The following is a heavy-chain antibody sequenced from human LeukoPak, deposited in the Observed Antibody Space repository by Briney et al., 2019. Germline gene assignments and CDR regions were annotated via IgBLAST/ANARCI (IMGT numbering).Heavy chain of an antibody. CDR3: ARSGGSYRSGYYFDY. D-gene: IGHD3-16*02. CDR1: GFTFSSYS. J-gene: IGHJ4*02. CDR2: ISSSSSYI. Sequence: GGSLRLPCAASGFTFSSYSMNWVRQAPGKGLEWVSSISSSSSYIYYADSVKGRFTISRDNAKNSLYLQMNSLRAEDTAVYYCARSGGSYRSGYYFDYWGQGTLVTVSS. V-gene: IGHV3-21*01.